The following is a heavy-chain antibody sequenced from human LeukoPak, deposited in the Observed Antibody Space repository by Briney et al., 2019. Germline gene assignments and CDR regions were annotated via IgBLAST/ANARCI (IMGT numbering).Heavy chain of an antibody. CDR3: AKSYVDEPIIYYYYGMDV. CDR2: ISSSGSTI. Sequence: PGGSLRLSCAASGFTFSDYYMSWIRQAPGKGLEWVSYISSSGSTIYYADSVKGRFTISRDNAKYSLYLQMNSLRAEDTAVYYCAKSYVDEPIIYYYYGMDVWGQGTTVTVSS. J-gene: IGHJ6*02. D-gene: IGHD4-17*01. CDR1: GFTFSDYY. V-gene: IGHV3-11*01.